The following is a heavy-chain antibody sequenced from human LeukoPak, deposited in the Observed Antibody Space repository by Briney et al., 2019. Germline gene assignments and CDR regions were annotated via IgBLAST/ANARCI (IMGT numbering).Heavy chain of an antibody. J-gene: IGHJ4*02. Sequence: GGSMRLSCAASGFTFSDFGMHWVRQAPGRGLEWVAVISYDGKNKYYADSVKGRFTISRDNSRNTLYLQMNSLRAEDTAVYYCATKTPFAVAPRGWGQGTLVTVSS. CDR1: GFTFSDFG. D-gene: IGHD6-19*01. CDR3: ATKTPFAVAPRG. CDR2: ISYDGKNK. V-gene: IGHV3-30*03.